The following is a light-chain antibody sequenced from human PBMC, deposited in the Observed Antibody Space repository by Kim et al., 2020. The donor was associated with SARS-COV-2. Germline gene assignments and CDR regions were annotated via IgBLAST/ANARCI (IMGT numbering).Light chain of an antibody. CDR1: PPNSRGLGGHY. CDR3: AQWDDTLSGPGVA. V-gene: IGLV1-47*01. Sequence: QSVLTQPPSASGTPGQTISISCSGLPPNSRGLGGHYIYWYQQLPGTAPKLLIFRNTQRPSGVPDRFSGSKSGTSAFLAISGLRSEDEADYYCAQWDDTLSGPGVAFGGGTQLTVL. J-gene: IGLJ2*01. CDR2: RNT.